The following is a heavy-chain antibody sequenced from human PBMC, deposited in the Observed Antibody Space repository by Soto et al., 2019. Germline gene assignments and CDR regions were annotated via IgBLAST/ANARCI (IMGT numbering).Heavy chain of an antibody. CDR2: ISSSGGTT. V-gene: IGHV3-23*01. CDR3: AKDIQGRGATTGDDAFDI. CDR1: EFTFSNYA. J-gene: IGHJ3*02. Sequence: EVQLLESGGGLVQPGGSLRLSCVGSEFTFSNYAMNWVRQAPGEGPEWVSLISSSGGTTYYADSVKGRFSISRDNSKNTLYLQMNSLRVEDTAIYYCAKDIQGRGATTGDDAFDIWGQGPMVTVSS. D-gene: IGHD1-1*01.